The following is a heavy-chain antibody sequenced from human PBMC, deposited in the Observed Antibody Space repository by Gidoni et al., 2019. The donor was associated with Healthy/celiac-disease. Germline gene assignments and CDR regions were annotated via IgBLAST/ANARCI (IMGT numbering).Heavy chain of an antibody. V-gene: IGHV4-61*02. CDR3: ARGRDGYKSSWAFDY. CDR2: IYTSGST. D-gene: IGHD5-12*01. Sequence: QVQLQESGPGLVKPSQTLSLTCTVSGGSISSGSYYWSWIRQPAGKGLEWIGRIYTSGSTNYNPSLKSRVTISVDTSKNQFSLKLSSVTAADTAVYYCARGRDGYKSSWAFDYWGQGTLVTVSS. J-gene: IGHJ4*02. CDR1: GGSISSGSYY.